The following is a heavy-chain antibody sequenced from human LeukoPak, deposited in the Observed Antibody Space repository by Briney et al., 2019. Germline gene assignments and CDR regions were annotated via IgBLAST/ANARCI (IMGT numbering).Heavy chain of an antibody. J-gene: IGHJ4*02. V-gene: IGHV4-34*01. Sequence: PSETLSLTCAVYGGSFSGYYWSWIRQPPGKGLEWIGEINHSGSTNYNPSLKSRVTISVDTSKNQFPLKLSSVTAADTAVYYCARINYDYVWGSTTRGIGYWGQGTLVTVSS. CDR2: INHSGST. D-gene: IGHD3-16*01. CDR3: ARINYDYVWGSTTRGIGY. CDR1: GGSFSGYY.